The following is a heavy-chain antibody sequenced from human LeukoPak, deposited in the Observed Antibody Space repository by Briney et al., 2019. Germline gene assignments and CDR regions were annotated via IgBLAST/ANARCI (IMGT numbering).Heavy chain of an antibody. V-gene: IGHV3-30*03. D-gene: IGHD6-19*01. Sequence: GRSLRLSCAASGFTFSSYGMHWVRQAPGKGLEWVAVISYDGSNKYYADSVKGRFTISRDNSKNTLYLQMNSLKTEDTAVYYCAGGRGWYSPDYWGQGTLVTVSS. CDR3: AGGRGWYSPDY. CDR1: GFTFSSYG. CDR2: ISYDGSNK. J-gene: IGHJ4*02.